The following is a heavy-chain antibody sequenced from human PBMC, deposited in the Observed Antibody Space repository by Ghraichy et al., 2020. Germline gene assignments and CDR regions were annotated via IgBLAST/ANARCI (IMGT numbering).Heavy chain of an antibody. D-gene: IGHD6-13*01. J-gene: IGHJ4*02. Sequence: SETLSLTCTVSGGSISSSSYYWGWIRQPPGKGLEWIGSIYYSGSTYYNPSLKSRVTISVDTSKNQFSLKLSSVTAADTAVYYCARQGDFIAAAGTSAGFDYWGQGTLVTVSS. CDR1: GGSISSSSYY. CDR2: IYYSGST. CDR3: ARQGDFIAAAGTSAGFDY. V-gene: IGHV4-39*01.